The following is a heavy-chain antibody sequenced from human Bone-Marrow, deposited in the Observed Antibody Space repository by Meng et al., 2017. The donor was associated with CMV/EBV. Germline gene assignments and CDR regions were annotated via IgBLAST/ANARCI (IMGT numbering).Heavy chain of an antibody. D-gene: IGHD2-2*01. J-gene: IGHJ6*02. Sequence: ASVKVSCKASGYTFTSYGITWVRQAPGQGLEWMGWISAYNGNTNYAQKLQGRVTMTTDTSTSTAYMELRSLRSDDTAVYYCARGGDIVVVPAAIVYYYYGMDVRGQGTTVTVSS. CDR1: GYTFTSYG. V-gene: IGHV1-18*01. CDR3: ARGGDIVVVPAAIVYYYYGMDV. CDR2: ISAYNGNT.